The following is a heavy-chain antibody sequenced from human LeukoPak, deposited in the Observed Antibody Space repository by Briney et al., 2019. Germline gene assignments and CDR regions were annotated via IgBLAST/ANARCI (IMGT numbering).Heavy chain of an antibody. CDR3: ARGGKGWKKILIFDY. CDR1: GGTFSSYA. D-gene: IGHD1-1*01. Sequence: AASVKVSCKASGGTFSSYAISWVRQAPGQGLEWMGRIIPILGIANYAQKFQGRVTITADKSTSTAYMELSSLRSEDTAVYYCARGGKGWKKILIFDYWGQGTLVTVSS. V-gene: IGHV1-69*04. CDR2: IIPILGIA. J-gene: IGHJ4*02.